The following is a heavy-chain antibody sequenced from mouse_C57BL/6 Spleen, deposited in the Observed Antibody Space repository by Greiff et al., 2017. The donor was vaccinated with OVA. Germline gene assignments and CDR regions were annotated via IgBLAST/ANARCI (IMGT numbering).Heavy chain of an antibody. CDR1: GYAFTNYL. J-gene: IGHJ4*01. Sequence: QVQLQQSGAELVRPGTSVKVSCKASGYAFTNYLIEWVKQRPGQGLEWIGVINPGSGGTNYNEKFKGKATLTADKSSSTAYMQLSSLTSEDSAVYFCARKSYYGRSYYAMDYWGQGTSVTVSS. CDR3: ARKSYYGRSYYAMDY. CDR2: INPGSGGT. D-gene: IGHD1-1*01. V-gene: IGHV1-54*01.